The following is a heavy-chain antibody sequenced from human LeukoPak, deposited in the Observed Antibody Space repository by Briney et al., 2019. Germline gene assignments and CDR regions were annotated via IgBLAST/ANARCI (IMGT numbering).Heavy chain of an antibody. CDR2: IYYSGST. V-gene: IGHV4-39*07. Sequence: SETLSLTCTVSGGSISSSSYYWGWIRQPPGKGLEWIGSIYYSGSTYYNPSLKSRVTISVDTSKNQFSLKLSSVTAADTAVYYCARVDIVATIDYWGQGTLVTVSS. D-gene: IGHD5-12*01. CDR1: GGSISSSSYY. J-gene: IGHJ4*02. CDR3: ARVDIVATIDY.